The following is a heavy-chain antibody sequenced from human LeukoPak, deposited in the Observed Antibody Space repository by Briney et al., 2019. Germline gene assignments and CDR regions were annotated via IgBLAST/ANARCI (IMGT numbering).Heavy chain of an antibody. CDR1: GYTFTSYD. Sequence: ASVKVSCKASGYTFTSYDINWVRQATGQGLEWMGWMNPNSGNTGYAQKFQGRVTMTRNTSISTAYMELSSLRSEDTAVYYCARGYYGSGNLIDWGQGTLVTVSS. D-gene: IGHD3-10*01. V-gene: IGHV1-8*01. J-gene: IGHJ4*02. CDR2: MNPNSGNT. CDR3: ARGYYGSGNLID.